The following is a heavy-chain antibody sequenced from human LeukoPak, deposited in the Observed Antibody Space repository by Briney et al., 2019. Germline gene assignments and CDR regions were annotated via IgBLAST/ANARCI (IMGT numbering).Heavy chain of an antibody. CDR1: GYTFTGYY. CDR3: ARESACGTTNCLAPADWLDP. J-gene: IGHJ5*02. CDR2: ISPNSGDT. V-gene: IGHV1-2*02. D-gene: IGHD2-2*01. Sequence: ASVEVSCKASGYTFTGYYMHWVRQAPGQGLEWMGWISPNSGDTDIAQKFQGRVTMTRDTSIATSYIEVDSLTSDDTAVYYCARESACGTTNCLAPADWLDPWGQGTLVIVSS.